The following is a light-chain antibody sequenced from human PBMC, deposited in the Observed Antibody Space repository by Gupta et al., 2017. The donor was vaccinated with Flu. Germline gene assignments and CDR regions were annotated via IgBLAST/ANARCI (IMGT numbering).Light chain of an antibody. V-gene: IGLV1-51*01. CDR3: GTWDSGLRAGV. CDR2: NNN. J-gene: IGLJ3*02. Sequence: QSVLSQPPSVSAAPGQRVTISCSGRTPNIGNNFVSWYQQVPGTAPKLLIYNNNERPSGIPDRFIGSKSGTSATLGIAGLQTGDEADYYCGTWDSGLRAGVFGGGTKLTVL. CDR1: TPNIGNNF.